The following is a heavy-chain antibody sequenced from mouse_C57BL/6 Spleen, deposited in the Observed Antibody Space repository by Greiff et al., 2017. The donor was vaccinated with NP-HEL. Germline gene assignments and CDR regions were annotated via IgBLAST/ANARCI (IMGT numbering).Heavy chain of an antibody. CDR1: GFTFSSYG. CDR2: ISSGGSYT. D-gene: IGHD1-1*01. Sequence: EVQVVESGGDLVKPGGSLKLSCAASGFTFSSYGMSWVRQTPDKRLEWVATISSGGSYTYYPDSVKGRFTISRDNAKNTLYLQMSSLKSEDTAMYYCARLTTVVAHWYFDVWGTGTTVTVSS. J-gene: IGHJ1*03. CDR3: ARLTTVVAHWYFDV. V-gene: IGHV5-6*01.